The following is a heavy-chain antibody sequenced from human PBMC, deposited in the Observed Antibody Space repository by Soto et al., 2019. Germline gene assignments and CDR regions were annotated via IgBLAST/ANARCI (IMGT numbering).Heavy chain of an antibody. CDR1: GFTFSSYS. CDR3: ARDRYYYGSGSYRGYYYYYMDV. Sequence: GGSLRLSCAASGFTFSSYSMNWVRQAPGKGLEWVSSISSSSSYIYYADSVKGRFTISRDNAKNSLYLQMNSLRAEDTAVYYCARDRYYYGSGSYRGYYYYYMDVWGKGTTVTVSS. V-gene: IGHV3-21*01. CDR2: ISSSSSYI. D-gene: IGHD3-10*01. J-gene: IGHJ6*03.